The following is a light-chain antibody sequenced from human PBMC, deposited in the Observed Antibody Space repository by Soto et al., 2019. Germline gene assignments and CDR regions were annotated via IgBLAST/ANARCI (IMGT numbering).Light chain of an antibody. Sequence: DIQLTQSPSFVSASVGDRVTITCRASQGISSYLAWYQQKPGKAPKLLIYAASTLQSEVPSRFSGSGSGTEFTLTISSLQPEDFATYYCQQLNSYPPATFGGGTKVEIK. CDR1: QGISSY. V-gene: IGKV1-9*01. CDR2: AAS. J-gene: IGKJ4*01. CDR3: QQLNSYPPAT.